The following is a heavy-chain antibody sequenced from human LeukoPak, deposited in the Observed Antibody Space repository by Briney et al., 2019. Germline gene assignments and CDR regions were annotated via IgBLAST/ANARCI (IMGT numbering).Heavy chain of an antibody. J-gene: IGHJ4*02. V-gene: IGHV1-2*02. CDR3: ARDVSRLGLSDY. CDR2: INPYSGGT. CDR1: GYTFTGYY. Sequence: ASVTVSCKASGYTFTGYYIHWVRQAPGQGLEWMGWINPYSGGTNYAQKFQGRVTMTRDTSISTAYMELSRLRSDDTAVYYCARDVSRLGLSDYWGQGTLVTVSS.